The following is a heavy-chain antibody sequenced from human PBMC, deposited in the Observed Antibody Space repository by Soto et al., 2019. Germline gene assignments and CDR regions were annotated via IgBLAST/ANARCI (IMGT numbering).Heavy chain of an antibody. D-gene: IGHD3-9*01. Sequence: SGKVACKASGGTVRGDAMSGVRQATGQGLEWMGGIIPIFGTANYAQKFQGRVTITADESTSTAYMELSSLRSEDTAVYYCARRGVNDILTGYYNGPYGMDVWGQRDHGHRLL. CDR1: GGTVRGDA. CDR2: IIPIFGTA. CDR3: ARRGVNDILTGYYNGPYGMDV. V-gene: IGHV1-69*01. J-gene: IGHJ6*04.